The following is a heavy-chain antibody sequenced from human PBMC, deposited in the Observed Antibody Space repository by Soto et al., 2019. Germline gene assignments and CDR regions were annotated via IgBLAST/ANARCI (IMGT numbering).Heavy chain of an antibody. CDR1: GFTFSGSA. D-gene: IGHD3-22*01. CDR2: IRSKANSYAT. V-gene: IGHV3-73*02. J-gene: IGHJ4*02. CDR3: TRLWGFYYDSSGYYYEGADY. Sequence: EVQLVESGGGLVQPGGSLKLSCAASGFTFSGSAMHWVRQASGKGLEWVGRIRSKANSYATAYAASVKGRFTISRDDSKNTAYLQMNSLKTEDTAVYYCTRLWGFYYDSSGYYYEGADYWGQGTLVTVSS.